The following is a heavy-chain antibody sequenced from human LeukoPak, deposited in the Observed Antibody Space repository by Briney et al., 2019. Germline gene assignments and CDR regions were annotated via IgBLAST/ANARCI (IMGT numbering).Heavy chain of an antibody. CDR3: ARAGTTTFYYYGMDV. CDR2: ISAYNGNT. V-gene: IGHV1-18*01. D-gene: IGHD1-7*01. Sequence: AXVKXSCKASGYTFTSYGISWVRQAPGQGLEWMGWISAYNGNTNYAQKLQGRVTMTTDTSTSTAYMELRSLRSDDTAVYYCARAGTTTFYYYGMDVWGQATTVTVSS. J-gene: IGHJ6*02. CDR1: GYTFTSYG.